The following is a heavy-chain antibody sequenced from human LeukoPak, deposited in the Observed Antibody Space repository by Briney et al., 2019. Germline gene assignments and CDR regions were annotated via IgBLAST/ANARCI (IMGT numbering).Heavy chain of an antibody. Sequence: GGSLRLSCAASGFTFSSYGMHWVRQAPGKGLEWVAVISYDGSNKYYADSVKGRFTISRDNSKNTLYLQLNSLRAEDTAVYYCANGLYYYGSGSYYNPSGAFDIWGQGTMVTVSS. J-gene: IGHJ3*02. CDR3: ANGLYYYGSGSYYNPSGAFDI. CDR2: ISYDGSNK. CDR1: GFTFSSYG. V-gene: IGHV3-30*18. D-gene: IGHD3-10*01.